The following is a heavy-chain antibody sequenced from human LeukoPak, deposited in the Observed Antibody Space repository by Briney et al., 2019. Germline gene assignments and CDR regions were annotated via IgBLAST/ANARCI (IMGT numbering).Heavy chain of an antibody. CDR3: RGYSNGFRFDY. CDR2: IYFSGST. CDR1: GGSISSNNYY. V-gene: IGHV4-39*01. D-gene: IGHD5-18*01. Sequence: PSETLSLTCTVSGGSISSNNYYWGWIRQPPGKRLEWIGSIYFSGSTYYNPSLKSRVTISVDTSKNQFSLKLSSVTAADTAVYYCRGYSNGFRFDYWGQGTLVTVSS. J-gene: IGHJ4*02.